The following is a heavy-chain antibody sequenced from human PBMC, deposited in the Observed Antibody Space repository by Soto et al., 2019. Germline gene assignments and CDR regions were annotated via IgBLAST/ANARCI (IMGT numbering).Heavy chain of an antibody. D-gene: IGHD4-17*01. CDR3: ARDLNDYGDYSVDY. CDR1: GFTFSSYG. Sequence: ESGGGVVQPGRSLRLSCAASGFTFSSYGMHWVRQAPGKGLEWVAVIWYDGSNKYYADSVKGRFTISRDNSKNTLYLQMNSLRAEDTAVYYCARDLNDYGDYSVDYWGQGTLVTVSS. CDR2: IWYDGSNK. V-gene: IGHV3-33*01. J-gene: IGHJ4*02.